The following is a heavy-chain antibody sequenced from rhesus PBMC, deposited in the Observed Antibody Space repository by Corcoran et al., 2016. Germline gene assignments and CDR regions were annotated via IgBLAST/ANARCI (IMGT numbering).Heavy chain of an antibody. CDR1: GGSISDSYY. CDR2: IIGSGGST. V-gene: IGHV4-106*01. Sequence: QVQLQESGPGLVKPSETLSLTCAVSGGSISDSYYWSWIRQPPGKGLECIGYIIGSGGSTYYNPSLKSRVTISTDTSKNQFSLKLSSVTAADTAVYYCARETVLVVVARKFDYWGQGVLVTVSS. J-gene: IGHJ4*01. CDR3: ARETVLVVVARKFDY. D-gene: IGHD2-21*01.